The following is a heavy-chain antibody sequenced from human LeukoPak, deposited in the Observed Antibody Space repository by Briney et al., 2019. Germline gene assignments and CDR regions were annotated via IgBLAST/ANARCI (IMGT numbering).Heavy chain of an antibody. CDR2: ISSSSSYI. Sequence: GGSLRLSCAASGFTFSSYSMNWVRQAPGKGLEWVSSISSSSSYIYYADSVKGRFTISRDNAKNSLYLQMNSLRAEDTAVYYCARDRAPDYCSSTSCQGDMDVWGKGTTDTVSS. D-gene: IGHD2-2*01. CDR3: ARDRAPDYCSSTSCQGDMDV. CDR1: GFTFSSYS. V-gene: IGHV3-21*01. J-gene: IGHJ6*03.